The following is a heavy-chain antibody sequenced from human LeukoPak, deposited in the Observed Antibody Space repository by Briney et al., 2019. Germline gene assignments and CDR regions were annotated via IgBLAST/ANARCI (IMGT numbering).Heavy chain of an antibody. J-gene: IGHJ4*02. Sequence: ASVKVSCKVSGYTLTELSMHWVRQAPGKGLEWMGGFDPGDGETIYAQKFQGRVTMTEDTSTDTAYMELSSLRSEDTAVYYCATGPSVVTPSYFDYWGQGTLVTVSS. CDR1: GYTLTELS. CDR3: ATGPSVVTPSYFDY. CDR2: FDPGDGET. D-gene: IGHD4-23*01. V-gene: IGHV1-24*01.